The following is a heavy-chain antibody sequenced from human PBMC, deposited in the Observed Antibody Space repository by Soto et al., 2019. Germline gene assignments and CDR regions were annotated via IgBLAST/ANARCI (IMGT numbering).Heavy chain of an antibody. CDR3: AAGGQGAALSWYYYGMDV. D-gene: IGHD6-6*01. J-gene: IGHJ6*02. CDR2: IVVGSGNT. Sequence: GASVNVSCKASGFTFTSSAVQWVRQARGQRLEWIGWIVVGSGNTNYAQKFQERVTITRDMSTSTAYMELSSLRSEDTAVYYCAAGGQGAALSWYYYGMDVWGQGTTVTVSS. V-gene: IGHV1-58*01. CDR1: GFTFTSSA.